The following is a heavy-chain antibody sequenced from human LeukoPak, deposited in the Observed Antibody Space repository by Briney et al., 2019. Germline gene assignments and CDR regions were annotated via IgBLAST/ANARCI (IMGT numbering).Heavy chain of an antibody. CDR2: INHSAST. CDR1: GGSFSGYD. J-gene: IGHJ2*01. CDR3: ARAQHSCKAK. V-gene: IGHV4-34*01. D-gene: IGHD1-1*01. Sequence: PSPTLSLTFAVYGGSFSGYDWSWISQPPGKGLEWMGEINHSASTNNNPSLKSRVTISIDTSKHQCSLKLSSVTDADPAGYCCARAQHSCKAKGGRGTLLTVS.